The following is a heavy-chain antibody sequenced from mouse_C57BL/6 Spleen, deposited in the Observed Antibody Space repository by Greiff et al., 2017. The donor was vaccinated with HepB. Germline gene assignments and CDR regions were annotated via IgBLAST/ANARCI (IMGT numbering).Heavy chain of an antibody. J-gene: IGHJ2*01. Sequence: QVQLQQPGAELVKPGASVKLSCKASGYTFTSYWMQWVKQRPGQGLEWIGEIDPSDSYTNYNQKFKGKATLTVDTSSSTAYMQLSSLTSEDSAVYYCATVYGRGYFDYWGQGTTLTVSS. D-gene: IGHD1-1*01. CDR3: ATVYGRGYFDY. CDR1: GYTFTSYW. CDR2: IDPSDSYT. V-gene: IGHV1-50*01.